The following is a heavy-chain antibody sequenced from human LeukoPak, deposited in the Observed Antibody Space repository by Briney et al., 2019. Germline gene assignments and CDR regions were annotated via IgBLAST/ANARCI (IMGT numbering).Heavy chain of an antibody. Sequence: SETLSLTCAVHGGSFSGYYWRWIRQPPGKGLGWIGEINDSGITNYNPSLKSRVTISVDTSKNQFSLKVSSVTAADTAVYYCARRSHYSNSAGTALWGQGTLVTVSS. CDR3: ARRSHYSNSAGTAL. V-gene: IGHV4-34*01. D-gene: IGHD6-6*01. CDR2: INDSGIT. CDR1: GGSFSGYY. J-gene: IGHJ4*02.